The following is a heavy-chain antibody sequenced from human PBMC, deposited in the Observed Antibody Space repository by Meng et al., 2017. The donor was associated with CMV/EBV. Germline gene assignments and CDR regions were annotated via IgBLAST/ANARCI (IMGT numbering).Heavy chain of an antibody. V-gene: IGHV3-23*01. CDR1: FSSYS. D-gene: IGHD2-15*01. CDR3: AKDLGYCSGGSCYGQYYFDY. CDR2: ISGSGGST. J-gene: IGHJ4*02. Sequence: FSSYSMGWVRQAPGKGLEWVSAISGSGGSTYYAASVKGRFTISRDNSKNTLYLQMNSLRAEDTAVYYCAKDLGYCSGGSCYGQYYFDYWGQGTLVTVSS.